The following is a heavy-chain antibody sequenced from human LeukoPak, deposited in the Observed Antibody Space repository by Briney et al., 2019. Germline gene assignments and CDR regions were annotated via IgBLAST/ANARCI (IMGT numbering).Heavy chain of an antibody. CDR1: GGSVSSNLYY. V-gene: IGHV4-61*01. J-gene: IGHJ3*02. Sequence: SETLSLTCTVPGGSVSSNLYYWSWIRQPPGEGLEWIGYIYYSGGTNYNPSLKSRVTISVDTSKNQFSLKLSSVTAADTAVYYCARDHQDAFDIWGQGTMVTVSS. CDR3: ARDHQDAFDI. CDR2: IYYSGGT.